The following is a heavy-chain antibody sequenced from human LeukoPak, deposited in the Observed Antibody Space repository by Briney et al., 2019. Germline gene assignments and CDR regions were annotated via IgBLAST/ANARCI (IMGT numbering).Heavy chain of an antibody. CDR2: IKQDGSEK. V-gene: IGHV3-7*01. D-gene: IGHD4-17*01. J-gene: IGHJ4*02. Sequence: PGGSLRHSCAASGFTFSSSWMSWVRPAPGTGVGGVSNIKQDGSEKYYVDSVKGRFTISRDNAKNSLYLQMNSLRAEDTAVYYCARDLYGDYSFPYFDYWGQGTLVTVSS. CDR3: ARDLYGDYSFPYFDY. CDR1: GFTFSSSW.